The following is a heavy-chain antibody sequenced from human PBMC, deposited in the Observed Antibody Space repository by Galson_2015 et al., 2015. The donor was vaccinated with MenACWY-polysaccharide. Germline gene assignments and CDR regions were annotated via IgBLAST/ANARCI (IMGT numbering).Heavy chain of an antibody. V-gene: IGHV3-23*01. CDR3: AKESLVVVPEKWFDP. J-gene: IGHJ5*02. Sequence: SLRLSCAVSGFTFRNFAMNWVRQAPGKGLEWVSAISGNGGATYYANSVKGRFTISRDNSKNIVYLQLKSLSADDTAVYYCAKESLVVVPEKWFDPWGLGTLVTVSS. CDR1: GFTFRNFA. CDR2: ISGNGGAT. D-gene: IGHD2-2*01.